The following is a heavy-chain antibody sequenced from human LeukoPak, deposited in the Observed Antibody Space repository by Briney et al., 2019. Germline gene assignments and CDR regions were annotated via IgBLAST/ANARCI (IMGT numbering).Heavy chain of an antibody. V-gene: IGHV3-23*01. CDR3: ARVSGYDWESFYDY. Sequence: GGTLRLSCAASGFTFSSYGMSWVRQAPGKGLEWVSAISGSGGSTSYAQKFQGRVTMTRDMSTSTVYMELSSLRSEDTAVYYCARVSGYDWESFYDYWGQGTLVTVSS. D-gene: IGHD5-12*01. CDR2: ISGSGGST. J-gene: IGHJ4*02. CDR1: GFTFSSYG.